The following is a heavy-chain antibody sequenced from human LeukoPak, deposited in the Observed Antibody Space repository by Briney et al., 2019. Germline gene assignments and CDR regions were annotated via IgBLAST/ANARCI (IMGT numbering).Heavy chain of an antibody. CDR3: AREEFGYYFDY. Sequence: GGSLRLSCAASGFTFSSYAMHWVRQAPGKGLEWVAVISCDGSNKYYADSVKGRFTISRDNSKNTLYLQMNSLRAEDTAVYYCAREEFGYYFDYWGQGTLVTVSS. V-gene: IGHV3-30*04. CDR1: GFTFSSYA. CDR2: ISCDGSNK. J-gene: IGHJ4*02. D-gene: IGHD3-10*01.